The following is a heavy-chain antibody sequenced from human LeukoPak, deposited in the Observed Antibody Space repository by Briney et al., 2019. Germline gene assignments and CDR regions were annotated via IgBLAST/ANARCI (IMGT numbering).Heavy chain of an antibody. D-gene: IGHD6-19*01. CDR3: ARDSYSSGWYSNYYYYYGMDV. Sequence: GGSLRLSCAASGFTFSSYWMHWVRQAPGKGLVWVSRISSDGSSTSYADSVKGRFTISRDNAKNTLYLQMNSLRAEDTAVYYCARDSYSSGWYSNYYYYYGMDVWGQGTTVTVSS. V-gene: IGHV3-74*01. CDR2: ISSDGSST. J-gene: IGHJ6*02. CDR1: GFTFSSYW.